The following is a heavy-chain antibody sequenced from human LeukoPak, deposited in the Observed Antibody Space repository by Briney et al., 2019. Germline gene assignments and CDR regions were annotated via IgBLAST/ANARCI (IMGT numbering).Heavy chain of an antibody. CDR2: ISGSGGST. CDR1: GFTFSSYA. Sequence: PGGSLRLSCAASGFTFSSYAMSWVRQAPGKGLEWVSAISGSGGSTYYADSVKGRFTISRDNSKDTLYLQMNSLRAEDTAVYYCAKRGPAVVVPAAIHYWGQGTLVTVSS. D-gene: IGHD2-2*02. J-gene: IGHJ4*02. CDR3: AKRGPAVVVPAAIHY. V-gene: IGHV3-23*01.